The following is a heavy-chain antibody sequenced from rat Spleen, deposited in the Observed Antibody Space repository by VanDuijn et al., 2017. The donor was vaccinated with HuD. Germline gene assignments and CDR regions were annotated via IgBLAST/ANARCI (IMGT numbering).Heavy chain of an antibody. J-gene: IGHJ2*01. Sequence: EVQLVESGGGLVQPGRSLKLSCVASGFTFNNYWMTWIRQAPGKGLEWVASITNTGGSTYYPDSVKGRFTISRENAKSTLYLQMNSLRSEDTATYYCTRDHDVITIAAIYLFDYGGQGVMVTVSS. CDR2: ITNTGGST. V-gene: IGHV5-31*01. D-gene: IGHD1-2*01. CDR3: TRDHDVITIAAIYLFDY. CDR1: GFTFNNYW.